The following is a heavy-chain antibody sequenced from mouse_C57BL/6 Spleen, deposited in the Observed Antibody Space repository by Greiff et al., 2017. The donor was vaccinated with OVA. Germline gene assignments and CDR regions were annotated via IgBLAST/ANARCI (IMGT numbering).Heavy chain of an antibody. Sequence: EVKVEESEGGLVQPGSSMKLSCTASGFTFSDYYMAWVRQVPEKGLEWVANINYDGSSTYYLDSLKSRFIISRDNAKNILYLQMSSLKSEDTATYYCARVLNWYFDVWGTGTTVTVSS. CDR3: ARVLNWYFDV. CDR2: INYDGSST. V-gene: IGHV5-16*01. CDR1: GFTFSDYY. J-gene: IGHJ1*03.